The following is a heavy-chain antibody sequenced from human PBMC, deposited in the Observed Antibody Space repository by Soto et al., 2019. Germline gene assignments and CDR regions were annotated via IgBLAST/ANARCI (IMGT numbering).Heavy chain of an antibody. CDR1: GFTFSSYG. V-gene: IGHV3-33*01. CDR2: KWFDGSNK. Sequence: ESVGGVVQPGRSLRLSCAASGFTFSSYGMHWVRQAPGKGLEWVAVKWFDGSNKFYADSVKGRFTISRDNSKNTVSLQMNSLRDEDSAAYYCATTGPYWGQGTLVTVSS. J-gene: IGHJ4*02. CDR3: ATTGPY.